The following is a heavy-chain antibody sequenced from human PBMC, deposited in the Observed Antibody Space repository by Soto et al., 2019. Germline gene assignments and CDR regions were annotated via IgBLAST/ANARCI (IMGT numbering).Heavy chain of an antibody. CDR1: GGSISTYY. CDR3: ARSVGSAGWYDF. V-gene: IGHV4-59*01. D-gene: IGHD6-19*01. CDR2: VYHSGTT. J-gene: IGHJ4*02. Sequence: PSETLSLTCTVSGGSISTYYWTWIRQSPGRGPEWIGYVYHSGTTNYNPSLESRVTMSLDTSKNQFSLELRSVTSADTAVYYCARSVGSAGWYDFWAQGTLVTVSS.